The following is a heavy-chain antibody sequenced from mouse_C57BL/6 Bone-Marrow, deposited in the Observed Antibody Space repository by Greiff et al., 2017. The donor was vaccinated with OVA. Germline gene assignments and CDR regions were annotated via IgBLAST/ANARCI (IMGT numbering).Heavy chain of an antibody. CDR1: GYSITSGYY. CDR3: ARNYSNYEGYYFDY. V-gene: IGHV3-6*01. CDR2: ISYDGSN. J-gene: IGHJ2*01. D-gene: IGHD2-5*01. Sequence: EVQLQESGPGLVKPSQSLSLTCSVTGYSITSGYYWNWIRQFPGNKLEWMGYISYDGSNNYNPSLKNRISITRDTSKNQFFLKLNSVTTEDTATYYCARNYSNYEGYYFDYWGQGTTLTVSS.